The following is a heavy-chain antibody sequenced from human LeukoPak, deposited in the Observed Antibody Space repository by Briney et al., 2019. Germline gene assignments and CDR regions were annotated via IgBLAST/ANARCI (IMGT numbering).Heavy chain of an antibody. J-gene: IGHJ4*02. V-gene: IGHV3-23*01. CDR3: VKGGSSSSEGG. CDR1: GFTFGSYA. D-gene: IGHD6-6*01. CDR2: ISSGAGSP. Sequence: GGSLRLSCVASGFTFGSYALAWVRQAPGRGLEWVSTISSGAGSPFYADSVRGRFTISRDNSKNTLSLHMTSLRPEDTAVYYCVKGGSSSSEGGWGQGTLVTVSS.